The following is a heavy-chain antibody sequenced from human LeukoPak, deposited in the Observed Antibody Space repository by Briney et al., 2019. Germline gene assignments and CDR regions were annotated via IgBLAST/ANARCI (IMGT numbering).Heavy chain of an antibody. CDR3: AREASRVLVSGYYYYYMDV. J-gene: IGHJ6*03. D-gene: IGHD3-3*02. CDR1: GYTFTSYA. Sequence: ASVKVSCKASGYTFTSYAMNWVRQAPGQGLEWMGWINTNTGNPTYAQGFTGRFVFSLDTSVSTAYLQISSLKAEDTAVYYCAREASRVLVSGYYYYYMDVWGKGTTVTVSS. CDR2: INTNTGNP. V-gene: IGHV7-4-1*02.